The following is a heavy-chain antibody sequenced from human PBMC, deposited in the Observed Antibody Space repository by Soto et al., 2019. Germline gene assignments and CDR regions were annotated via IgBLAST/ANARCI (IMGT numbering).Heavy chain of an antibody. CDR2: IYWNDDK. V-gene: IGHV2-5*01. CDR3: AHRGIVIFEVASFDP. Sequence: SGPTLVNPTQTLTLTCRFSGFSLTTSGVNVGWIRQPPGKALEFLALIYWNDDKRYSPSLKSRLTITKDTSKNQVVLTMTNVDPMDTATYYCAHRGIVIFEVASFDPWGQGILVTVSS. J-gene: IGHJ5*02. D-gene: IGHD3-3*02. CDR1: GFSLTTSGVN.